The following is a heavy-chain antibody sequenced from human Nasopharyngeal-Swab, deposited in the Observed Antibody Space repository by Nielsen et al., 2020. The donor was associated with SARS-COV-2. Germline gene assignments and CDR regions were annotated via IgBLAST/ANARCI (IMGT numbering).Heavy chain of an antibody. J-gene: IGHJ6*02. CDR3: ARDLGYVSPGGYFYYQGMDV. CDR1: GFAFSTYW. D-gene: IGHD6-13*01. CDR2: IKQDGSET. Sequence: GGSLRLSCAASGFAFSTYWMSWVRQAPGNGLEWVANIKQDGSETYYVGSVRGRFTISRDNADNSLYLQMNSLRAEDTALYYCARDLGYVSPGGYFYYQGMDVWGPGTTVTVSS. V-gene: IGHV3-7*01.